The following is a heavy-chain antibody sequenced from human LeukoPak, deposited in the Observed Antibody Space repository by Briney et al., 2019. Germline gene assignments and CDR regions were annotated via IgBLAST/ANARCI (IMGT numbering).Heavy chain of an antibody. CDR2: ISSSGSTI. Sequence: GGSLRLSCAASGFTFSDYYMSWLRQAPGKGLEWVSYISSSGSTIYYADSVKGRFTISRDNAKNSLYLQMDSLRAEDTAVYFGARGRVSSSTWYSTYYYFFYMDFWGKGTTVTVSS. CDR1: GFTFSDYY. J-gene: IGHJ6*03. D-gene: IGHD4-11*01. V-gene: IGHV3-11*01. CDR3: ARGRVSSSTWYSTYYYFFYMDF.